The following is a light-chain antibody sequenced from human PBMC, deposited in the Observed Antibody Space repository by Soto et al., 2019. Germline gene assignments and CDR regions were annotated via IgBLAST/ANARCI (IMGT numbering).Light chain of an antibody. CDR3: QQYGSSPST. Sequence: VLTQSPVNLSLSPGERATLSCRASQSASSNYITWYQQKPGQAPRRLIFGASSRATGIPDRFSGSGSGTDFTLTISRLEPEDVAVYYCQQYGSSPSTFGQGTKVDIK. CDR1: QSASSNY. V-gene: IGKV3-20*01. J-gene: IGKJ1*01. CDR2: GAS.